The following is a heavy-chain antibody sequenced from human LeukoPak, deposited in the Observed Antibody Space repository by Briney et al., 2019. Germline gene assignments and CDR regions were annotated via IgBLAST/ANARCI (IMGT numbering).Heavy chain of an antibody. CDR2: ISAYNGNT. J-gene: IGHJ4*01. CDR1: GYTFTSYG. CDR3: ARFSGVLVPDDY. V-gene: IGHV1-18*01. Sequence: GASVKVSCKASGYTFTSYGISWVRQAPGQGLEWMGWISAYNGNTNYAQKLQGRITMTTDTSTSTAYTELRSLRSDDTAVYYCARFSGVLVPDDYWGQGTLVTVSS. D-gene: IGHD2-8*02.